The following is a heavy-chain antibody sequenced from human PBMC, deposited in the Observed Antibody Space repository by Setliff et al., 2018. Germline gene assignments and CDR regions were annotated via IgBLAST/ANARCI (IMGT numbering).Heavy chain of an antibody. J-gene: IGHJ4*02. Sequence: ASVKVSCKASGYTFTSYDINWVRQATGQGLEWMGWMNPNSGNTGYAKKFRGRVTMTRNTSISTAYMELSSLRSEDTAVYYCARRVGSVGIQLPDYWGLGTLVTAPQ. D-gene: IGHD5-18*01. CDR2: MNPNSGNT. CDR1: GYTFTSYD. V-gene: IGHV1-8*02. CDR3: ARRVGSVGIQLPDY.